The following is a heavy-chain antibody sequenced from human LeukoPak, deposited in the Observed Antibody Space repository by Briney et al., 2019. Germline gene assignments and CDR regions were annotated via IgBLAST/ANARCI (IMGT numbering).Heavy chain of an antibody. CDR3: TTNYYDSSGLDY. V-gene: IGHV3-15*01. J-gene: IGHJ4*02. CDR1: GFTFSNYA. CDR2: IKSKTDGGTT. D-gene: IGHD3-22*01. Sequence: PGGSLRLSCAASGFTFSNYAMSWVRQAPGKGLEWVGRIKSKTDGGTTDYAAPVKGRFTISRDDSKNTLYLQMNSLKTEDTAVYYCTTNYYDSSGLDYWGQGTLVAVSS.